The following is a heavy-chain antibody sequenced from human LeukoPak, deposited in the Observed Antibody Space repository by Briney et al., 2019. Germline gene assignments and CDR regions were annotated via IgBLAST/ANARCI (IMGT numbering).Heavy chain of an antibody. D-gene: IGHD3-10*01. CDR3: ARVYYGSGSPRHFDY. J-gene: IGHJ4*02. CDR1: GFSFSDYY. CDR2: ISSRGTTI. V-gene: IGHV3-11*01. Sequence: PGGSLRLSCAASGFSFSDYYVSWIRQAPGKGLECVSYISSRGTTIYYADSVKGRFTISRDNAKNSLYLQMSSLRAEDTAVCYCARVYYGSGSPRHFDYWGQGTLVTVSS.